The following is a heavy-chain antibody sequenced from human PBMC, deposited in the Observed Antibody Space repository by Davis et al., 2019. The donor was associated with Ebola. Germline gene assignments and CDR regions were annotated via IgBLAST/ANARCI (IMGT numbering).Heavy chain of an antibody. V-gene: IGHV3-23*01. D-gene: IGHD3-10*01. Sequence: PGGSLRLSCAASGFTFSSYWMSWVRQAPGKGLEWVSAISGSGGSTYYADSVKGRFTISRDNSKNTLYLQMNSLRAEDTAVYYCAKKSGYYGSGSQYYFDYWGQGTLVTVSS. CDR3: AKKSGYYGSGSQYYFDY. J-gene: IGHJ4*02. CDR2: ISGSGGST. CDR1: GFTFSSYW.